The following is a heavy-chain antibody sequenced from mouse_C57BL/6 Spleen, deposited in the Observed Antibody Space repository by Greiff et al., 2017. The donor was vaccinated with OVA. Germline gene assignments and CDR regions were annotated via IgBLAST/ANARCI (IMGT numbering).Heavy chain of an antibody. D-gene: IGHD3-2*02. CDR3: AREDSSGYEDY. CDR1: GYTFTSYW. CDR2: IHPNSGST. Sequence: VQLQQPGAELVKPGASVKLSCKASGYTFTSYWMHWVKQRPGQGLEWIGMIHPNSGSTNYNEKFKSKATLTVDKSSSTAYMQLSSLTSEDSAVYYCAREDSSGYEDYWGQGTTLTVSS. V-gene: IGHV1-64*01. J-gene: IGHJ2*01.